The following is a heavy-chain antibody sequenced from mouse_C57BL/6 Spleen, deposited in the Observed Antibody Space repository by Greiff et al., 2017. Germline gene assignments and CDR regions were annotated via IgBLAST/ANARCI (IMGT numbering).Heavy chain of an antibody. V-gene: IGHV1-55*01. CDR1: GYTFTSYW. CDR3: ARTYYYGSSSRYAMDY. J-gene: IGHJ4*01. D-gene: IGHD1-1*01. Sequence: QVQLKQPGAELVKPGASVKMSCKASGYTFTSYWITWVKQRPGQGLEWIGDIYPGSGSTNYNEKFKSKATLTVDTSSSTAYMQLSSLTSEDSAVYYCARTYYYGSSSRYAMDYWGQGTSVTVSS. CDR2: IYPGSGST.